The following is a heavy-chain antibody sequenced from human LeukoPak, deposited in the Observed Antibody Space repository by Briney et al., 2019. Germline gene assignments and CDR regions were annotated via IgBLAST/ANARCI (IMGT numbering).Heavy chain of an antibody. Sequence: ASVKVSCKASGYTFTSYDINWVRQATGQGLEWMGWMNPNSGNTGYAQKFQGRVTMTTNTAISKAYMELSSMRSEDTAVYYCARGRLPSKYSSSRNWFDPWGQGTLVTVSS. J-gene: IGHJ5*02. V-gene: IGHV1-8*01. D-gene: IGHD6-13*01. CDR1: GYTFTSYD. CDR2: MNPNSGNT. CDR3: ARGRLPSKYSSSRNWFDP.